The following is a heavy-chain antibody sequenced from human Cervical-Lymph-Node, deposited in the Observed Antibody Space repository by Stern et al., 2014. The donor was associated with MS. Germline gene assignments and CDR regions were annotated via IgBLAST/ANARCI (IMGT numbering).Heavy chain of an antibody. CDR1: GYNFTDYG. D-gene: IGHD4-23*01. Sequence: QVQLVESGAEVKKPGASGKVSCKTAGYNFTDYGIIWVRQAPGHRLEWMGWITTGNGNRRYSQKIQGRVTITRDTSASTAYMELSSLRSEDTAVYYCARTGTVVTSGYYYGMDVWGQGTTVTVSS. V-gene: IGHV1-3*04. J-gene: IGHJ6*02. CDR3: ARTGTVVTSGYYYGMDV. CDR2: ITTGNGNR.